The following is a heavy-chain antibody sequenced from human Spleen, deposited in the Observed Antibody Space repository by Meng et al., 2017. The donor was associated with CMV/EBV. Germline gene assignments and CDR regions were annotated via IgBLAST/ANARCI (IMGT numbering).Heavy chain of an antibody. V-gene: IGHV6-1*01. D-gene: IGHD1-26*01. CDR2: TYYRSKWYN. CDR1: GASVSSNSVA. J-gene: IGHJ4*02. Sequence: HVRAKEWGPGMGKPWQTLSRNGVSSGASVSSNSVAWAWIRQSPSRGLEWLGRTYYRSKWYNDYAMFVKSRITISQDTSKNQFSLQLNSVTPEDTAVYYCARHNGGTYRFDCWGQGTLVTVSS. CDR3: ARHNGGTYRFDC.